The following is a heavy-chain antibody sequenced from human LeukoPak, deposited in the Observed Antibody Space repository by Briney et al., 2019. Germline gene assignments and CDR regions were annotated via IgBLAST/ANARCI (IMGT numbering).Heavy chain of an antibody. CDR3: AKGAGGFSYYNWFDP. J-gene: IGHJ5*02. CDR2: IYYDGST. CDR1: GGSINNYY. D-gene: IGHD5-18*01. Sequence: SETLSLTCTVSGGSINNYYWSWIRQPPGKALEWIGYIYYDGSTNYNPSLRSRVTISVDTSKNQFSLKLSSVTAADTAVYYCAKGAGGFSYYNWFDPWGQGTLVTVSS. V-gene: IGHV4-59*01.